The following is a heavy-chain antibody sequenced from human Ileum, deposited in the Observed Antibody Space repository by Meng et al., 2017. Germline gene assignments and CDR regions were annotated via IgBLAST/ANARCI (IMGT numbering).Heavy chain of an antibody. CDR3: VRDGSSSSGGTL. CDR1: GGSTSNYY. J-gene: IGHJ2*01. Sequence: VQLQASGPGLGKPSETLPLTCQVSGGSTSNYYWSWFRQPAGKGLEWIGRIYASVSTNYNPSLRTRITMSVDTSKSQFSLKLTSITAADTAVYYCVRDGSSSSGGTLWGRGTLVTVSS. CDR2: IYASVST. D-gene: IGHD2-2*01. V-gene: IGHV4-4*07.